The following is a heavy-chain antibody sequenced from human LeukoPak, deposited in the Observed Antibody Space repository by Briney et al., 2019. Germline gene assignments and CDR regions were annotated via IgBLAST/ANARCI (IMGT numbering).Heavy chain of an antibody. D-gene: IGHD1-26*01. CDR1: GGSISTYY. CDR3: ARSALVVGVSLDAFDI. CDR2: IYYSGST. J-gene: IGHJ3*02. Sequence: SETLSLTCAVSGGSISTYYWSWIRQPPGKGLEWIGYIYYSGSTNYNPSLKSRVTISVDSSKNQFSLKLTSVTAADTAVYYCARSALVVGVSLDAFDIWGQGTMVTVSP. V-gene: IGHV4-59*01.